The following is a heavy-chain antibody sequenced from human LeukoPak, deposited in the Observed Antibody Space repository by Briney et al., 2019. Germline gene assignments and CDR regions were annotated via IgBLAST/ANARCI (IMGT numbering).Heavy chain of an antibody. CDR3: AKGGGYRATGDAFDI. Sequence: PGGSLRLSCAASGFIFSNYSMTWVRQAPGKGLEWVSYISSSSSTIYYADSVKGRFTISRDNSKNTLYLQMNSLRAEDTAVYYCAKGGGYRATGDAFDIWGQGTMVTVSS. J-gene: IGHJ3*02. V-gene: IGHV3-48*01. CDR2: ISSSSSTI. CDR1: GFIFSNYS. D-gene: IGHD1-26*01.